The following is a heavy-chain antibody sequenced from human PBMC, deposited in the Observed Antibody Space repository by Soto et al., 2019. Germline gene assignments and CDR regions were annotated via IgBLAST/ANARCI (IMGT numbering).Heavy chain of an antibody. CDR3: AKGSIVGATKDWFDP. V-gene: IGHV3-30*18. J-gene: IGHJ5*02. CDR2: ISYDGSSK. CDR1: EFTFSSYG. D-gene: IGHD1-26*01. Sequence: PGGSLRLSCAASEFTFSSYGMYWVRQAPGKGLEWVAVISYDGSSKYYADSVKGRLTISRDNSENTLYLQMNSLRAEDTAVYYCAKGSIVGATKDWFDPWGQGTLVTVSS.